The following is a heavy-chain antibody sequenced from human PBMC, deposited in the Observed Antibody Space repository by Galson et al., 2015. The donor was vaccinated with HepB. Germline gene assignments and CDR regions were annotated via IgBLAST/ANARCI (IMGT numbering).Heavy chain of an antibody. CDR1: GYTFTGYY. CDR3: ARGAQYSSSWYWVDY. J-gene: IGHJ4*02. D-gene: IGHD6-13*01. Sequence: SVKVSCKASGYTFTGYYMHWVRQAPGQGLEWMGRINPNSGGTNYAQKFQGRVTMTRDTSISTAYMELSRLRSDDTAVYYCARGAQYSSSWYWVDYWGQGTLVTVSS. V-gene: IGHV1-2*06. CDR2: INPNSGGT.